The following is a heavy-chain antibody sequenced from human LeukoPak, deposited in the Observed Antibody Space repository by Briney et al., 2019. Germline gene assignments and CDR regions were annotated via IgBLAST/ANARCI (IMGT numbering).Heavy chain of an antibody. D-gene: IGHD6-13*01. CDR2: INQDGSEK. J-gene: IGHJ3*02. Sequence: GWSLRLSCAASGFTFRSHWMSWVRQAPGKGLEWVANINQDGSEKHYVDYVKGRFTISRDNAKNSLYLQMNSLRAEDTAMYYCAMDSEHSSSFAFDIWGQGTMVTVSS. CDR1: GFTFRSHW. V-gene: IGHV3-7*04. CDR3: AMDSEHSSSFAFDI.